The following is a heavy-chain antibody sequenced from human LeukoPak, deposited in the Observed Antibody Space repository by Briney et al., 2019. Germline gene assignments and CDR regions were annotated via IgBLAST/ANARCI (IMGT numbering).Heavy chain of an antibody. D-gene: IGHD6-19*01. J-gene: IGHJ4*02. Sequence: GGSLRLSCAASGFTFSSYDMHWVRQATGKGLEWVSAIGTAGDPYHPGSVKGRFTISRENAKNSLYLQMNSLRAGDTAVYYCARAGSGWSLEYYFDYWGQGTLVTVSS. CDR1: GFTFSSYD. CDR3: ARAGSGWSLEYYFDY. CDR2: IGTAGDP. V-gene: IGHV3-13*05.